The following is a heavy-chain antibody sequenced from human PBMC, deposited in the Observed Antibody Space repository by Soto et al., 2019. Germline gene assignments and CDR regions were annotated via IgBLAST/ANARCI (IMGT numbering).Heavy chain of an antibody. CDR3: AKDIDPLLWFGESYYFDF. CDR2: FSGSGSGANA. D-gene: IGHD3-10*01. J-gene: IGHJ4*02. CDR1: GFTFSNYA. Sequence: GGSLRLSCAASGFTFSNYARSWVRQAPGKGLEWVSAFSGSGSGANAYYADSVKGRFTISRDNSKNTLYLEMNSLRADDTAVYYCAKDIDPLLWFGESYYFDFWGQGTLVTVSS. V-gene: IGHV3-23*01.